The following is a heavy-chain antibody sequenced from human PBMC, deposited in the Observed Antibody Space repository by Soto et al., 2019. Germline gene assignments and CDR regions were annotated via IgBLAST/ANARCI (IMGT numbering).Heavy chain of an antibody. D-gene: IGHD2-2*01. CDR3: ARSQGYDIVVVPAASGSFDY. CDR1: GGSHSGNY. V-gene: IGHV4-34*01. Sequence: ESLXXTRSVFGGSHSGNYWSPLRPPTGTGLDWIGEINHSGSTNYNPSLKSRVTISVDASKNQFSLKLSSVTAADTAVYYRARSQGYDIVVVPAASGSFDYWGQGTLVTVSS. J-gene: IGHJ4*02. CDR2: INHSGST.